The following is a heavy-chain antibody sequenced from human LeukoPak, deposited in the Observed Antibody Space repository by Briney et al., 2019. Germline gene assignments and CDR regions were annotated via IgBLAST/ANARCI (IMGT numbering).Heavy chain of an antibody. CDR2: MYYGGST. V-gene: IGHV4-59*01. CDR3: ARDYGGNSNYYYYGMDV. CDR1: GGSISSYY. D-gene: IGHD4-23*01. Sequence: SETLSLTCTVSGGSISSYYWSWIRQPPGKGLEWIGYMYYGGSTNYNPSLKSRVAISVDTSKNQFSLKLNSVTAADTAVYYCARDYGGNSNYYYYGMDVWGQGTTVTVSS. J-gene: IGHJ6*02.